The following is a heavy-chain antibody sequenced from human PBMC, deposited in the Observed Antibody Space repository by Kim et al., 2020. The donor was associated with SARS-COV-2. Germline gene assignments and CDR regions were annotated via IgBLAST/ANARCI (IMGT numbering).Heavy chain of an antibody. CDR3: ARPPGDSSSWPHQFDY. D-gene: IGHD6-13*01. V-gene: IGHV4-39*01. CDR2: IYYSGST. CDR1: GGSISSSSYY. J-gene: IGHJ4*02. Sequence: SETLSLTCTVSGGSISSSSYYWGWIRQPPGKGLEWIGSIYYSGSTYYNPSLKSRVTISVDTSKNQFSLKLSSVTAADTAVYYCARPPGDSSSWPHQFDYWGQGTLVTVSS.